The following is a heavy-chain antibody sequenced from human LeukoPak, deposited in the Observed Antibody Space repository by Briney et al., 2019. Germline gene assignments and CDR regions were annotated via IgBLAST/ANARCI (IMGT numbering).Heavy chain of an antibody. CDR2: IYYTRSR. CDR1: GGSISGYY. Sequence: SETLSLTCTVSGGSISGYYWSWIRQPPGKGLEWIGYIYYTRSRNYNPSLKSRLTISVDTSNNQFSLKLSSVTAADTAVYYCARRTGIGVAATFDYWGQGTLVTVSS. D-gene: IGHD6-19*01. CDR3: ARRTGIGVAATFDY. V-gene: IGHV4-59*08. J-gene: IGHJ4*02.